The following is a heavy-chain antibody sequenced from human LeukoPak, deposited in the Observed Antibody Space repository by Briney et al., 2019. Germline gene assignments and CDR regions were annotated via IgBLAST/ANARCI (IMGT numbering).Heavy chain of an antibody. V-gene: IGHV4-31*03. CDR2: VHHSGRS. Sequence: SETLSLTCTVSADSLSSGGHYWAWIRQFPGKGLESIGFVHHSGRSRHNPSLKDRVAISVDTSRKQFALKLSSVTAADTAMYYCARGGNRFGGFYFDYWGQGIQVIVSS. J-gene: IGHJ4*02. CDR1: ADSLSSGGHY. CDR3: ARGGNRFGGFYFDY. D-gene: IGHD3-10*01.